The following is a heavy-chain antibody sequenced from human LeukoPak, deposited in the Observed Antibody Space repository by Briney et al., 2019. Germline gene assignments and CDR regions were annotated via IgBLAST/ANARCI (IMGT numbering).Heavy chain of an antibody. Sequence: GASVKVSCKASGGTFSSYAISWVRQAPGQGLEWMGGIIPIFGTANYAQKFQGRVTMTRDTSTSTVYMELSSLRSEDTAVYYCARARPDYYDSSGYYGLYWFDPWGQGTLVTVSS. CDR1: GGTFSSYA. CDR2: IIPIFGTA. J-gene: IGHJ5*02. V-gene: IGHV1-69*05. CDR3: ARARPDYYDSSGYYGLYWFDP. D-gene: IGHD3-22*01.